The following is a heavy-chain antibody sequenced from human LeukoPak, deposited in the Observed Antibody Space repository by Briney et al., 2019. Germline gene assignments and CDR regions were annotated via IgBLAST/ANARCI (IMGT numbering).Heavy chain of an antibody. D-gene: IGHD6-13*01. V-gene: IGHV3-48*03. CDR3: ARVERYSSSWYLVYYYMDV. CDR2: ISSSGSTI. Sequence: GGSLGLSCAASGFTFSSYEMNWVRQAPGKGLEWVSYISSSGSTIYYADSVKGRFTISRDNAKNSLYLQRNSLRAEDTAVYYCARVERYSSSWYLVYYYMDVWGKGTTVTISS. J-gene: IGHJ6*03. CDR1: GFTFSSYE.